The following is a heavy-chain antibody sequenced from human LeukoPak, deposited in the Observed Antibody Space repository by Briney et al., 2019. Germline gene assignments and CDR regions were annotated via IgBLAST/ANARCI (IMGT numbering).Heavy chain of an antibody. CDR2: IYYSGST. CDR3: ARRLSVVPATTNWFDP. Sequence: SETLSLTCTVSGGSISSSSYYWGWNRQPPGKGLEWIGSIYYSGSTYYNPSLKSRVTISVDTSKNQFSLKLSSVTAADTAVYYCARRLSVVPATTNWFDPWGQGTLVTVSS. V-gene: IGHV4-39*01. CDR1: GGSISSSSYY. J-gene: IGHJ5*02. D-gene: IGHD2-2*01.